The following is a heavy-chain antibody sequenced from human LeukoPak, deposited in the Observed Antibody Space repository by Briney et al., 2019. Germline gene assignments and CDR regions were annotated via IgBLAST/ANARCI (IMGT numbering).Heavy chain of an antibody. D-gene: IGHD2-2*01. Sequence: PGGSLRLSCVASGITFSDYYMSWLRQAPGKGLEWVSYISSSGSSTHYADSVKGRFTISRDNAKSSLFLQMNSLRAEDTAVYYCARAPTVLVGYCSSASCQADYWGQGTLVTVSS. CDR3: ARAPTVLVGYCSSASCQADY. CDR2: ISSSGSST. J-gene: IGHJ4*02. CDR1: GITFSDYY. V-gene: IGHV3-11*04.